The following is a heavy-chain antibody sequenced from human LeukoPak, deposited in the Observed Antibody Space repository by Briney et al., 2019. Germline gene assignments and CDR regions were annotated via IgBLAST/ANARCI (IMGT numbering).Heavy chain of an antibody. D-gene: IGHD6-13*01. CDR1: GYSFTSYW. CDR2: IYPGDSDT. CDR3: ARFLIAAGGDYYYYYGMDV. V-gene: IGHV5-51*01. J-gene: IGHJ6*02. Sequence: GESLKISCKGSGYSFTSYWIGWVRQMPGKGLEWMGIIYPGDSDTRYTPSFQGQVTISADKSISTVYLQWSSLKASDTAMYYCARFLIAAGGDYYYYYGMDVWGQGTTVTISS.